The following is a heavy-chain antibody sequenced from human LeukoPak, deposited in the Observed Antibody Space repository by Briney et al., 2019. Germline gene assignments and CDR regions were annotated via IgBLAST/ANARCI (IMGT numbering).Heavy chain of an antibody. D-gene: IGHD5-24*01. J-gene: IGHJ4*02. V-gene: IGHV1-2*06. CDR1: GYTFTGYY. Sequence: ASVKVSCKASGYTFTGYYMHWVRQAPGQGLEWMGRINPNSGGTNYAQKFQGRVTMTRDTSISTAYMELRRLRSDDTAVYYCARDLALEMATRPGSPCWGQGTLVTVSS. CDR2: INPNSGGT. CDR3: ARDLALEMATRPGSPC.